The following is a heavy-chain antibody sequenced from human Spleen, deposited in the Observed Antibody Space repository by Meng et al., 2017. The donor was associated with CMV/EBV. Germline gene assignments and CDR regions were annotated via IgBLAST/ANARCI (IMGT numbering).Heavy chain of an antibody. CDR1: GFTLNNAW. D-gene: IGHD3-9*01. CDR3: VRSFDR. CDR2: IKRDGTEK. J-gene: IGHJ4*02. V-gene: IGHV3-7*01. Sequence: GESLKISCAASGFTLNNAWMNWVRQAPGKGLEWVANIKRDGTEKNYVDSVKGRFTISRDNAQNSVFLQMDSLRVEDTAVYYCVRSFDRWGQGTLVTVSS.